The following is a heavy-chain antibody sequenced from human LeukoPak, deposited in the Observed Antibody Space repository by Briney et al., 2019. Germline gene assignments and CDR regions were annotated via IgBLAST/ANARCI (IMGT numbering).Heavy chain of an antibody. V-gene: IGHV3-33*01. CDR3: ARVYDTSGYKTPPPDY. CDR2: IRHDEANS. J-gene: IGHJ4*02. D-gene: IGHD3-22*01. Sequence: PGGSLRLSCAVSGFNLNSYAMHWVRQAPGKGLEWVAVIRHDEANSFYADSVQGRFTISRDTSKKLLYLQMNSLRVEDTAVYYCARVYDTSGYKTPPPDYWGQGTLVTVSS. CDR1: GFNLNSYA.